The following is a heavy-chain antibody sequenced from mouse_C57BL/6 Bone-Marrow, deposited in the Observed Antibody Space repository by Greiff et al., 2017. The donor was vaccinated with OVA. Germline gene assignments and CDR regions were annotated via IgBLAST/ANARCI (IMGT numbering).Heavy chain of an antibody. CDR3: SATLLNTGITTNFDV. D-gene: IGHD1-1*01. Sequence: EVQLQQSGAELVRPGASVKLSCTASGFNIKDDYMHWVKQRPEQGLEWIGWIDPENGDTEYASKFQGKATISADTSSNTAYLQLSSLISEDTAVYYYSATLLNTGITTNFDVWDTGTAVTVSA. V-gene: IGHV14-4*01. CDR1: GFNIKDDY. J-gene: IGHJ1*03. CDR2: IDPENGDT.